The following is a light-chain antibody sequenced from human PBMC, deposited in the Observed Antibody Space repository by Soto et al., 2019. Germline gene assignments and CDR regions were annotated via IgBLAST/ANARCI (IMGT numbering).Light chain of an antibody. CDR1: SSNIGTNS. J-gene: IGLJ2*01. CDR3: AAWDDSLSGVL. CDR2: ATT. V-gene: IGLV1-44*01. Sequence: QPVLTQPPSASGTPGQRVTFSCSGGSSNIGTNSVNWYQQLPGTAPKLLIYATTQRPSGVPDRFSASKSGTSASLAISGLQSEDEADYYCAAWDDSLSGVLFGGGTKLTAL.